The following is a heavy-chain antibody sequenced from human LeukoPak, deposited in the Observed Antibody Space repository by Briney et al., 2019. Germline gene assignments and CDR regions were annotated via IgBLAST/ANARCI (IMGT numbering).Heavy chain of an antibody. Sequence: GGSLRLSCAASGFTFSSYSMNWVRQAPGKGLEWVSYISSRSDTIYYADSVKGRFTISRDYAKNSLFLQMNSLRAEDTAVYYCARETTSGYWGQGTLVTVSS. J-gene: IGHJ4*02. CDR2: ISSRSDTI. CDR1: GFTFSSYS. V-gene: IGHV3-48*04. D-gene: IGHD1-1*01. CDR3: ARETTSGY.